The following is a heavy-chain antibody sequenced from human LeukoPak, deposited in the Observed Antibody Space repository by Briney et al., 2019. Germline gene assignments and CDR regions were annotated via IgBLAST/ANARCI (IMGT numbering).Heavy chain of an antibody. Sequence: PSETLSLTCAVAGVPIASHSWWSWVRQPPGKGLEWIGEIYHTGGANYKPSLKSRVTMSVDTSNNHFSLKLTSVTAADTAVYFCAYNRDFALDNWGQGTLVTVSS. CDR1: GVPIASHSW. J-gene: IGHJ4*02. CDR3: AYNRDFALDN. V-gene: IGHV4/OR15-8*01. D-gene: IGHD1-14*01. CDR2: IYHTGGA.